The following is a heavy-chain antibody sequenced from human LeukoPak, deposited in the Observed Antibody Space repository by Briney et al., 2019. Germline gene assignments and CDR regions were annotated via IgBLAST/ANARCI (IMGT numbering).Heavy chain of an antibody. CDR3: ARNYAVPGWFDP. J-gene: IGHJ5*02. CDR1: GVSFSGYY. CDR2: INHSGST. D-gene: IGHD3-16*01. Sequence: SETLSLTCAVYGVSFSGYYWSWIRQPPGKGLEWIGEINHSGSTNYNPSLKSRVTISVDTSKNQFSLKLSSVTAADTAVYYCARNYAVPGWFDPWGQGTLVTVSS. V-gene: IGHV4-34*01.